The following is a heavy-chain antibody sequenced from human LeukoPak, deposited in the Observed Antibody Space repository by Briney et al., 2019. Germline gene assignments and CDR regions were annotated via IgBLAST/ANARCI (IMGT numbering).Heavy chain of an antibody. CDR1: GGSFSGYY. Sequence: SETLSLTRAVYGGSFSGYYWSWIRQPPGKGLEWIGEINHSGSTNYNPSLKSRVTISVDTSKNQFSLKLSSVTAADTAVYYCARGRDAFDIWGQGTMVTVSS. V-gene: IGHV4-34*01. J-gene: IGHJ3*02. CDR2: INHSGST. CDR3: ARGRDAFDI.